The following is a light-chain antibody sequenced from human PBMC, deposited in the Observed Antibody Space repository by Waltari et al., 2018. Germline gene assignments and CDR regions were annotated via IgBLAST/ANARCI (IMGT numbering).Light chain of an antibody. CDR2: EAS. V-gene: IGKV1-5*03. CDR1: QRISNW. J-gene: IGKJ2*01. Sequence: DIQMTQSPSSLSASVGDRVTITCRASQRISNWLAWYQQKPGKAPSLLIYEASILKSGVPSRFSGSGSGTQFTLTSSSLQPDDFATYYCQQYNTYASFGQRTKLQIK. CDR3: QQYNTYAS.